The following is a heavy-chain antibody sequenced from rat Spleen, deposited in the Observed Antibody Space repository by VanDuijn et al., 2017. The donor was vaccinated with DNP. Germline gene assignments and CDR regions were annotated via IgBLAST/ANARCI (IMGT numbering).Heavy chain of an antibody. CDR2: VNSAGNT. Sequence: VQLQESGPGLVEPSQSLSLTCSVTGYSITSCFRWTWIRKFPGNKLEWMGSVNSAGNTNYNPSLKSRISITRDTSKNQFFLQVNSVTTEDTATYYCARWPGYNPPYAMDAWGQGTSVTVSS. CDR1: GYSITSCFR. D-gene: IGHD1-4*01. V-gene: IGHV3-3*01. J-gene: IGHJ4*01. CDR3: ARWPGYNPPYAMDA.